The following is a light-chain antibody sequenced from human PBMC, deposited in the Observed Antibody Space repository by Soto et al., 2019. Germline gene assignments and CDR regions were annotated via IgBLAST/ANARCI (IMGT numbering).Light chain of an antibody. Sequence: DIQMTQSPSSVSASVGDRVTITCRASQDISNWLAWYQQKPGKAPKLLIYAASRLLSGVPSRFSGSGSGADFSLTINGLQPEDSATYYCQQVDSSPLTFGGGTKVEIK. CDR2: AAS. J-gene: IGKJ4*01. CDR1: QDISNW. V-gene: IGKV1-12*01. CDR3: QQVDSSPLT.